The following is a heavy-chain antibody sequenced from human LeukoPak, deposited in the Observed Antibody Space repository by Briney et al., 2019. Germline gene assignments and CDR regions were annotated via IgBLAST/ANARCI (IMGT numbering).Heavy chain of an antibody. CDR3: ASVTMVRGRPYYFDY. CDR2: IIPILGIS. D-gene: IGHD3-10*01. V-gene: IGHV1-69*02. CDR1: GGTFSSYT. Sequence: GASVKVSCKASGGTFSSYTISWVRQAPGQGLEWMGRIIPILGISNYAQKFQGRVTINADKSTSTAFTELSSLTSEDTAIYFCASVTMVRGRPYYFDYWGQGTLVTVSS. J-gene: IGHJ4*02.